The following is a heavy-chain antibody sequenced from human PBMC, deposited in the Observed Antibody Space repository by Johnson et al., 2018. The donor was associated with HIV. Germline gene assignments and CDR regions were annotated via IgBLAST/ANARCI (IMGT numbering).Heavy chain of an antibody. CDR2: IWYDGREK. D-gene: IGHD6-13*01. V-gene: IGHV3-33*06. Sequence: QVQLVESGGGVVQPGGSLRLSCAASGFTFSTYGMHWVRQAPGKGLEWVALIWYDGREKDYADSVKGRFTISRDNSKNTLHLEMNSLRVEDTAVYYCAKVVTSCSSWQDDAFDIWGQGTVVTVSS. CDR1: GFTFSTYG. J-gene: IGHJ3*02. CDR3: AKVVTSCSSWQDDAFDI.